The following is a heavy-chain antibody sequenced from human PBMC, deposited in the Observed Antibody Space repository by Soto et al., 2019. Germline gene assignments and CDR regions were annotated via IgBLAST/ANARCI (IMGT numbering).Heavy chain of an antibody. V-gene: IGHV2-5*02. CDR1: GFSLTTDGVG. CDR2: IFWDDDK. CDR3: ARSRAPRCLGY. Sequence: QITLKESGPTLVKPTQTLTLTCTFSGFSLTTDGVGVGWIRQPPGKALEWLALIFWDDDKRYSPTLESRLTITKDTPKTQVVLPMTNLDPVDTATYACARSRAPRCLGYWGQGTLVTVSS. J-gene: IGHJ4*02. D-gene: IGHD3-16*01.